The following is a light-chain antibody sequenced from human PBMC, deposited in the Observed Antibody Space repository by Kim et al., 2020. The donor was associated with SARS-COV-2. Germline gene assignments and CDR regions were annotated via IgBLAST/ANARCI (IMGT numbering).Light chain of an antibody. V-gene: IGLV1-44*01. CDR2: SDN. J-gene: IGLJ3*02. Sequence: QSVLTQPPSPSGTPGQRVTISCSGSRSNIGSNTVNWYQQLPGTAPKLLIYSDNQRPSGVPDRFSGSKSGTSASLAFSGLQSEDEADYYCAAWDDSLNGPVFGGGTQLTVL. CDR3: AAWDDSLNGPV. CDR1: RSNIGSNT.